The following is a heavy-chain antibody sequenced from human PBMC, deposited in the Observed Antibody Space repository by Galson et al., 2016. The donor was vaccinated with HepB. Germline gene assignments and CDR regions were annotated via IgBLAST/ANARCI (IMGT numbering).Heavy chain of an antibody. V-gene: IGHV3-74*01. Sequence: SLRLSCAASGFTFSSHWMHWVRQAPGKGLVWVSRINTDGSSTGYADSVKGRFTISRDNAKNTLYLQMNSLRAEDTAVYYCARDFKLGAPDYMDVWGKGTTVTVS. J-gene: IGHJ6*03. D-gene: IGHD1-26*01. CDR1: GFTFSSHW. CDR3: ARDFKLGAPDYMDV. CDR2: INTDGSST.